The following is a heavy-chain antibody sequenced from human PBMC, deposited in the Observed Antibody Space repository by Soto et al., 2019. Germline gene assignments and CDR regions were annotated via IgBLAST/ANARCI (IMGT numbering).Heavy chain of an antibody. J-gene: IGHJ6*02. Sequence: VQLAESGGGLVQPGGSLRLSCAASGFTFSSYWIHWVRQAPGKGLVWVSRIKGDGSRTDYADSVKGRFTISRDNAKNTVYLQMNSLRDEDTAVYYCGRGLPGYYGMDVWGQGTTVTVSS. D-gene: IGHD4-17*01. CDR3: GRGLPGYYGMDV. CDR2: IKGDGSRT. CDR1: GFTFSSYW. V-gene: IGHV3-74*01.